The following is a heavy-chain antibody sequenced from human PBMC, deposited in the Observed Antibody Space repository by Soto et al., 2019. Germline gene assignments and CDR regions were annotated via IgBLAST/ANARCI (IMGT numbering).Heavy chain of an antibody. CDR3: AGLGSTMIVVVTPSAY. CDR1: GGSISSSSYY. Sequence: QLQLQESGPGLVKPSETLSLTCTVSGGSISSSSYYWGWIRQPPGKGLEWIGSIYYSGSTYYNPSLKSRDPIPVEPSTDPFSLKLLSVPAPDTVVYYCAGLGSTMIVVVTPSAYWGQGTLVTVSS. D-gene: IGHD3-22*01. V-gene: IGHV4-39*01. J-gene: IGHJ4*02. CDR2: IYYSGST.